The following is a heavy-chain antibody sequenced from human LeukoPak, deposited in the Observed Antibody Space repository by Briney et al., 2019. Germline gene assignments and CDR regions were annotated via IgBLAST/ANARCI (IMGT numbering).Heavy chain of an antibody. D-gene: IGHD3-22*01. CDR3: ARLRRYYDSSSYYYAGHFQH. J-gene: IGHJ1*01. Sequence: GASLKISCKGSGYHFSNYGIGWVRQMPGKGLEWIGLIDPGDSHAIYSPSFQGQVTISADKSISAAYLQWSSLKASDTAMYYCARLRRYYDSSSYYYAGHFQHWGQGTLVTVSS. V-gene: IGHV5-51*01. CDR1: GYHFSNYG. CDR2: IDPGDSHA.